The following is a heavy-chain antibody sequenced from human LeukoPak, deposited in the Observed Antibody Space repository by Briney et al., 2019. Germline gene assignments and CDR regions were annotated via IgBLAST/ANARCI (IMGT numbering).Heavy chain of an antibody. CDR2: INSDGSST. J-gene: IGHJ4*02. CDR3: ARFVRGGDCFDY. CDR1: GFTFSSYW. D-gene: IGHD2-21*01. Sequence: GGSLRLSCAASGFTFSSYWMHWVRQAPGKGLVWVSRINSDGSSTSYADSVKGRFTISRDNAKNTLYPQMHSLRAEDTAVYYCARFVRGGDCFDYWGQGTLVTVSS. V-gene: IGHV3-74*01.